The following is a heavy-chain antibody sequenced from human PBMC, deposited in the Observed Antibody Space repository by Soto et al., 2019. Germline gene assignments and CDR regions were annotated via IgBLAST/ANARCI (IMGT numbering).Heavy chain of an antibody. V-gene: IGHV4-59*08. J-gene: IGHJ3*02. CDR1: GGSISSYY. Sequence: QVQLQESGPGLVKPSETLSLTCTVSGGSISSYYWSWIRQPPGKGLEWIGYIYYRGSTNYNPSLKSRVTNSVDTFKSQFSLKLSSVTAADTAVYYCARLDIVVVPAAMPGSHDAFDIWGQGTMVTVSS. D-gene: IGHD2-2*03. CDR3: ARLDIVVVPAAMPGSHDAFDI. CDR2: IYYRGST.